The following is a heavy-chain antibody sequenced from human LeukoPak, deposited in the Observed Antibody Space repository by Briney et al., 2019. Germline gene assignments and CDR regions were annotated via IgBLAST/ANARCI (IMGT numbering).Heavy chain of an antibody. CDR3: AREPDSSGYASDI. Sequence: GGSLRLSCAASGFTFSTYLMSCVRQAPGKGLEWVANIKQDGSEKSYVDPVKGPFTISRDNAKHSLYLQTTTLTAEDTAVYSCAREPDSSGYASDIWGQGTMVTVSS. V-gene: IGHV3-7*01. D-gene: IGHD5-18*01. J-gene: IGHJ3*02. CDR2: IKQDGSEK. CDR1: GFTFSTYL.